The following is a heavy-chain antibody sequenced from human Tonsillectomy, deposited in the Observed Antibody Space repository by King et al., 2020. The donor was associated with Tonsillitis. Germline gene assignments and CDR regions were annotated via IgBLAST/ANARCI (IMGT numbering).Heavy chain of an antibody. D-gene: IGHD7-27*01. CDR1: GFTFSSYA. V-gene: IGHV3-23*04. J-gene: IGHJ4*02. CDR3: AKDSLGSNFDY. CDR2: IHDNGGST. Sequence: VQLVESGGGLVQPGGSLRLSCAASGFTFSSYAVSWVRQAPGKGLEWVSTIHDNGGSTHYADSVKGRFTISRDNSKTTLYLQMNSLRAEDTAVYYCAKDSLGSNFDYWGQGTLVTVSS.